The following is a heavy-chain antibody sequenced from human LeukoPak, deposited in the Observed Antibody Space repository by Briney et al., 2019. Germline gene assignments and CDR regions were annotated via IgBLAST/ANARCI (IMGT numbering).Heavy chain of an antibody. CDR3: ARVRRGGDWIDY. CDR1: GFTFRTYS. CDR2: ISSGSSAI. Sequence: GGSLRLSCAASGFTFRTYSMNWVRQAPGKGLEWLSYISSGSSAIYYADSVKGRFTISRDNAKNSLYLQMNSLRDEDAAVYYCARVRRGGDWIDYWGQGTLVTVSS. J-gene: IGHJ4*02. D-gene: IGHD2-21*02. V-gene: IGHV3-48*02.